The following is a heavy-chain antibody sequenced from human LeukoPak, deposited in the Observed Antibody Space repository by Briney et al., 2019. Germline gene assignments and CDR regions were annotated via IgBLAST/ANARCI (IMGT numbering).Heavy chain of an antibody. V-gene: IGHV3-9*03. CDR2: ISWNSGSI. CDR1: GFTFDDYA. Sequence: GGSLRLSCAASGFTFDDYAMHWVRQAPGKGLEWVSGISWNSGSIGYADSVKGRFTISRDNAKNSLYLQMNSLRAEDMALYYCAKSGGDCYNARNYFDYWGQGTLVTVSS. D-gene: IGHD5-24*01. J-gene: IGHJ4*02. CDR3: AKSGGDCYNARNYFDY.